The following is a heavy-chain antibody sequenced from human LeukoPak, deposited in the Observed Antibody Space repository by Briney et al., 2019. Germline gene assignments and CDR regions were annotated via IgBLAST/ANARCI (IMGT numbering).Heavy chain of an antibody. Sequence: PGGSLRLSCAASGFTFSTYSMNSEFIFSTYSMNWVRQAPGKGLEWVSFISASSNYIYYADSVRGRFTISRDNSKNSLYLQMNSLRAEDTAVYYCVRGSRGSVVQGISAFDYWGQGTLVTVSS. J-gene: IGHJ4*02. V-gene: IGHV3-21*01. CDR3: VRGSRGSVVQGISAFDY. D-gene: IGHD3-10*01. CDR1: GFTFSTYSMNSEFIFSTYS. CDR2: ISASSNYI.